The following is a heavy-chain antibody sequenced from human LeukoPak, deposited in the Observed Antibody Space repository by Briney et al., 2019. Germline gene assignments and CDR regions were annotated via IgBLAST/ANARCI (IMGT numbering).Heavy chain of an antibody. CDR2: ISSSGSTI. Sequence: GGSLRLSCAASGFTFSSYEMNWVRQAPGKGLEWVSYISSSGSTIYYADSVKGRFTISRDNAKNSLYLQVNSLRAEDTAAYYCAREFRSYPDYWGQGALVTVSS. D-gene: IGHD1-26*01. CDR1: GFTFSSYE. J-gene: IGHJ4*02. CDR3: AREFRSYPDY. V-gene: IGHV3-48*03.